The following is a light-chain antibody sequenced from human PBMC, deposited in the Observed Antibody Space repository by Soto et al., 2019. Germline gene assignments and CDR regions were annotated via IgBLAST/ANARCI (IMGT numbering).Light chain of an antibody. CDR1: QSVSNN. J-gene: IGKJ4*01. CDR2: GAS. Sequence: EIVMTQSPATLSVSPGERATLSCRASQSVSNNLAWYQQKPGQAPRLLIYGASTRATGIPARFSGSGSGTKFTPTISSLQSEDFAVYYCQQYNNWPRGTFGGGTKVEIK. V-gene: IGKV3-15*01. CDR3: QQYNNWPRGT.